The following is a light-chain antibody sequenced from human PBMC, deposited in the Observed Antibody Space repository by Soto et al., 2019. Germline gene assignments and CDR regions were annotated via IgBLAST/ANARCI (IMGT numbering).Light chain of an antibody. CDR2: GTS. V-gene: IGKV1-5*03. Sequence: DIQMTQSPSTLPASIGDRVTITCRASQSTTGWLAWYQQKPGKAPKLLIYGTSSLETGVPSRFSGSGSGTEFTLTITYLQPDDFATYYCQQYSPYSYSFGQGTKLEI. CDR1: QSTTGW. J-gene: IGKJ2*03. CDR3: QQYSPYSYS.